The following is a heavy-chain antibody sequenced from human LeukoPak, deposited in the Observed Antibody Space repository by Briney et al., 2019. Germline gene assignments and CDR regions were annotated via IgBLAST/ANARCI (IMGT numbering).Heavy chain of an antibody. CDR3: ARQDGGNRHYYYMDV. Sequence: PSETLSLTCAVYGGSFSGYYWSWVRQPPGKGLEWIGEINHSGSTNYNPSLKSRVTISVDTSKNQFSLKLSSVTAADTAVYYCARQDGGNRHYYYMDVWGKGTTVTVSS. J-gene: IGHJ6*03. D-gene: IGHD4-23*01. V-gene: IGHV4-34*01. CDR2: INHSGST. CDR1: GGSFSGYY.